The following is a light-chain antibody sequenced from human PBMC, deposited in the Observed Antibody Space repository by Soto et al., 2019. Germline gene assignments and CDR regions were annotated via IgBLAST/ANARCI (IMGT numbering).Light chain of an antibody. J-gene: IGLJ3*02. Sequence: QSVLTQPASVSGSPGQSITMSCTGSSSDIGTYNFVSWYQQHAGKAPRLILYEVSNRPSGVSSRFSGSKSGNSASLIISGLQPEDEAHYFCSSYAATSTLVFGGGTKLTVL. CDR3: SSYAATSTLV. CDR1: SSDIGTYNF. CDR2: EVS. V-gene: IGLV2-14*01.